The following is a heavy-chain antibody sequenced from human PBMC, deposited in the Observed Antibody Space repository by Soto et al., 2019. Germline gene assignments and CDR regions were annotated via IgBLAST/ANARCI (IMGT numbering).Heavy chain of an antibody. J-gene: IGHJ3*02. CDR1: GRIFRSYT. Sequence: SVKVSCKAHGRIFRSYTIRWVREAPGQGRKMKRKIIPILGIANYAQKLQGRVTITADKSTSTAYMEMSSLRSEDTAVYYYAVSVKSRITINPDTSKNQFSLQLNSVAPEDTAVYYCARGSPYSSSSLDAFDIWGQGTMVTVSS. D-gene: IGHD3-10*01. CDR2: IIPILGIA. V-gene: IGHV1-69*02. CDR3: AVSVKSRITINPDTSKNQFSLQLNSVAPEDTAVYYCARGSPYSSSSLDAFDI.